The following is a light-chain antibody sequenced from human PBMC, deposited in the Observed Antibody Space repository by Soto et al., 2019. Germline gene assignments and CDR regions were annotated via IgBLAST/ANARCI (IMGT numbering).Light chain of an antibody. Sequence: EVVLTQSPGTLSLSPGERAALSRRASQTVVSSYLAWYQQRPGQAPRLLIYGASSRASGIPDRFSGSGSGTDCTLTITRLEPEDFAVYYCQRFGQFQWTFGQGTKVEMK. CDR2: GAS. CDR1: QTVVSSY. V-gene: IGKV3-20*01. J-gene: IGKJ1*01. CDR3: QRFGQFQWT.